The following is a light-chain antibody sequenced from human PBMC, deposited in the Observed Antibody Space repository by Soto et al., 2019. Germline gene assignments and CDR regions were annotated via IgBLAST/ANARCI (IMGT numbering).Light chain of an antibody. V-gene: IGLV2-8*01. J-gene: IGLJ1*01. Sequence: SVLTQPPSASGSAGQSVTISCTGTSSDVGGYNYVSWYQQHPGKAPKLMIYEVSKRPSGVPDRFSGSKSGNTASLTVSGLQPEDEADYYCSSYAGSNKSVFGTGTKVTV. CDR3: SSYAGSNKSV. CDR1: SSDVGGYNY. CDR2: EVS.